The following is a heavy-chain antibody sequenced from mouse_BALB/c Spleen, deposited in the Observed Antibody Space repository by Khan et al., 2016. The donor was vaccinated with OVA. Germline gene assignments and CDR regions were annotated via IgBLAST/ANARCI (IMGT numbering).Heavy chain of an antibody. CDR2: IWSGGST. CDR3: ARNYDYDEGLAY. Sequence: VQLQESGPGLVRPSQTLSITCTVSGFSLTTYGVHWVRQSPGKGLEWLGVIWSGGSTASSAVFISRLSISKDKSKREVFFKMNSLQPNDTAIYSCARNYDYDEGLAYWGEGTLVTVSA. J-gene: IGHJ3*01. D-gene: IGHD2-4*01. CDR1: GFSLTTYG. V-gene: IGHV2-2*02.